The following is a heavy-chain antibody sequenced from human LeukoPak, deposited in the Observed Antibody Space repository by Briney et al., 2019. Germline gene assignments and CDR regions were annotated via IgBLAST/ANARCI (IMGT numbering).Heavy chain of an antibody. D-gene: IGHD6-13*01. V-gene: IGHV3-30*18. Sequence: GGSLRLSCAASGFTFSSYGMHWVRQAPGKGLEWVAVITYDGSNKYYADSVKGRFTISRDNSKNTLYLQMNSLRAEDTAVYYCAKEARIAATPLDAFDIWGQGTMVTVSS. J-gene: IGHJ3*02. CDR2: ITYDGSNK. CDR1: GFTFSSYG. CDR3: AKEARIAATPLDAFDI.